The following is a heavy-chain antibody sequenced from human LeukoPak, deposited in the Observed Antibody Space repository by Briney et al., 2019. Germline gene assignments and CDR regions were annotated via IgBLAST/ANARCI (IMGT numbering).Heavy chain of an antibody. V-gene: IGHV3-23*01. Sequence: PGGSLRLSCAASGFTFSSYAMSWVRHAPGKGLEWVSAISGSGGSTYYADSVKGRFTISRDNSKNTLYLQMNSLRAEDTAVYYCAKDEDYYDSSGYLNWFDPWGQGTLVTVSS. CDR1: GFTFSSYA. CDR2: ISGSGGST. D-gene: IGHD3-22*01. J-gene: IGHJ5*02. CDR3: AKDEDYYDSSGYLNWFDP.